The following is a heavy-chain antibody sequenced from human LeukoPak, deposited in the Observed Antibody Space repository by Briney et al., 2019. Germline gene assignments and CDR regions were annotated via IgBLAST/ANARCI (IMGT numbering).Heavy chain of an antibody. V-gene: IGHV4-34*01. CDR1: GFTFSSYA. J-gene: IGHJ5*02. D-gene: IGHD3-22*01. CDR2: INHSGST. Sequence: LRLSCAASGFTFSSYAMHWVRQAPGKGLEWIGEINHSGSTNYNPSLKSRVTISVDTSKNQFSLKLSSVTAADTAVYYCARLDYYDSSGYYDGNWFDPWGQGTLVTVSS. CDR3: ARLDYYDSSGYYDGNWFDP.